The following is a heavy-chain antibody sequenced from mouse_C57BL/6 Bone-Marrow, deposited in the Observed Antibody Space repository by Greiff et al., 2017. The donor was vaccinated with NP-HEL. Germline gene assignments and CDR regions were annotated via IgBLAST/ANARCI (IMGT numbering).Heavy chain of an antibody. Sequence: QVQLQQPGAELVKPGASVKLSCKASGYTFTSYWMQWVKQRPGQGLEWIGEIDPSDSYTNDNEKCKGKATLTVDTSSSTDYMQLSILTSHDSAVYYCASDGYYAVDYWGQGTSVTVSS. CDR3: ASDGYYAVDY. V-gene: IGHV1-50*01. CDR2: IDPSDSYT. CDR1: GYTFTSYW. J-gene: IGHJ4*01.